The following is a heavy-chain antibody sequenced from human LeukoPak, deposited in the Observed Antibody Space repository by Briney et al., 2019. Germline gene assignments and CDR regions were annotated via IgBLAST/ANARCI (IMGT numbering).Heavy chain of an antibody. CDR2: ISWNSGSI. CDR3: AKDRFGSYGYFDY. Sequence: GGSLRLSCAASGFTFDDYAMHWVRQAPGKGLEWVSGISWNSGSIGYADSVKGRFTISRDNAKNSLYLQMNSLRAEDPALYYCAKDRFGSYGYFDYWGQGTLVTVSS. D-gene: IGHD5-18*01. J-gene: IGHJ4*02. CDR1: GFTFDDYA. V-gene: IGHV3-9*01.